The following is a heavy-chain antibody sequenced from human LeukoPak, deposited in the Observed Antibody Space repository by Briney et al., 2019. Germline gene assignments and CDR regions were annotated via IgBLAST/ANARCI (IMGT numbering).Heavy chain of an antibody. CDR1: GGSISSSSYH. V-gene: IGHV4-39*01. D-gene: IGHD3-10*01. Sequence: AETLSLTCTVSGGSISSSSYHWGWIRQPPGKGLGWIGTIYSSGSSYYNPSLKSRLTISVDTSRNQFSLKLSSVTASDTAVYYCATRYGSGTYPRYYFDSWGQGTLVTVSS. CDR2: IYSSGSS. CDR3: ATRYGSGTYPRYYFDS. J-gene: IGHJ4*02.